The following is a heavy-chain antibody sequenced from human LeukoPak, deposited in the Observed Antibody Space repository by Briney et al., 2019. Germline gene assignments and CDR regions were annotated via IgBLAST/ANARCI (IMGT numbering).Heavy chain of an antibody. Sequence: GGSLRLSCAASGFTLSSHDTHWVRQATGKGLEWVSGIGIAGDTYYTGSVKGRSTISRENAKNSLYLQMNSLRAGDTAVYYCARVNPHLSAFDYWGQGTLVTVSS. CDR1: GFTLSSHD. J-gene: IGHJ4*02. D-gene: IGHD3-16*02. CDR3: ARVNPHLSAFDY. V-gene: IGHV3-13*04. CDR2: IGIAGDT.